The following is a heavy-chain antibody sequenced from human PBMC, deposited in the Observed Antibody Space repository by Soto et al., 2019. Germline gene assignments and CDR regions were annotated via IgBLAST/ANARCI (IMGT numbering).Heavy chain of an antibody. CDR3: ARVMTVQAFDI. CDR1: GYIFTRYG. V-gene: IGHV1-3*01. CDR2: INAGTGQV. D-gene: IGHD4-17*01. J-gene: IGHJ3*02. Sequence: QVQLVQSGASEVKKPGASVKVSCKASGYIFTRYGIHWVRQAPGQGLEWVGWINAGTGQVKYSQKFQGRVSMTRDTTASTAQMELSSLKSENTAVYYCARVMTVQAFDIWGQGTKVTVSS.